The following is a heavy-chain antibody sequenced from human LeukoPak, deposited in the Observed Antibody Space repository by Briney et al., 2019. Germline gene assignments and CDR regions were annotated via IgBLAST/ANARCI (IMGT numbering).Heavy chain of an antibody. CDR3: AGTYYDFWTSPYYFDY. V-gene: IGHV4-34*01. CDR1: GGSISGYY. Sequence: PSETLSLTCTVSGGSISGYYWSWIRQPPGKGLEWIGEINHSGSTNYNPSLKSRVTISVDTSKNQFSLKLSSVTAADTAVYYCAGTYYDFWTSPYYFDYWGQGTLVTVSS. CDR2: INHSGST. J-gene: IGHJ4*02. D-gene: IGHD3-3*01.